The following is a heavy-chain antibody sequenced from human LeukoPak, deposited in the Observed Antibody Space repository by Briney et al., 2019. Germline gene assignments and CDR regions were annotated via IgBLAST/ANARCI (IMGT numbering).Heavy chain of an antibody. CDR1: GGSFSGYY. J-gene: IGHJ3*02. V-gene: IGHV4-34*01. CDR2: INHSGST. Sequence: SETLSLTCAVYGGSFSGYYWSWIRQPPGKGLEWSGEINHSGSTNYNPSLKSRVTISVDASKHHFSLKLSSVTAADTAVYYCARGWGSGTYRDAFDIWGQGTMVTVSS. D-gene: IGHD1-26*01. CDR3: ARGWGSGTYRDAFDI.